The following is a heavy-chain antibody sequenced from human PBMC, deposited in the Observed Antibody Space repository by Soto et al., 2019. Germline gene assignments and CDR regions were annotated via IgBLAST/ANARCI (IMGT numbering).Heavy chain of an antibody. D-gene: IGHD3-16*01. CDR1: GGSISSSSYY. V-gene: IGHV4-39*01. CDR3: ARPGGGPDFDY. Sequence: SETLSLTCTVSGGSISSSSYYWGWIRQPPGKGLEWIGSIYYSGSTYYNPSLKSRVTISVDTSKNQFSLKLSSVTAADTAVYYCARPGGGPDFDYWGQGTLVTVSS. CDR2: IYYSGST. J-gene: IGHJ4*02.